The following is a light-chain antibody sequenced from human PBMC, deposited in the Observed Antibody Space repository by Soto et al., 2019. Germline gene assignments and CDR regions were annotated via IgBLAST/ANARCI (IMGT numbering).Light chain of an antibody. CDR3: QQRSNWPIT. Sequence: EVVLTQSPATLSLSPGERATLSCRTSQSVDKYFAWYQQKPGRAPRLLIYDASSRATGIPARFIGSGSGTDFTLTISSLGPEDFAIYYCQQRSNWPITFGQGTRLEIK. J-gene: IGKJ5*01. CDR2: DAS. CDR1: QSVDKY. V-gene: IGKV3-11*01.